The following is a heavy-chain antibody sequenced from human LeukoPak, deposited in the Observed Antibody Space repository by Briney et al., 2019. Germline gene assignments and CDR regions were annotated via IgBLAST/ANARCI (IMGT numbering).Heavy chain of an antibody. V-gene: IGHV5-51*01. CDR2: IYPGDSDT. D-gene: IGHD1-1*01. CDR1: GYSFTSYW. Sequence: GESLKISCKGSGYSFTSYWIGWVRQMPGKGLEWMGIIYPGDSDTRYSPSFQGQVTISADKSISTAYLQWSSLKASDTATYYCARQWRRTGTTGKGAFDIWGQGTMVTVSS. J-gene: IGHJ3*02. CDR3: ARQWRRTGTTGKGAFDI.